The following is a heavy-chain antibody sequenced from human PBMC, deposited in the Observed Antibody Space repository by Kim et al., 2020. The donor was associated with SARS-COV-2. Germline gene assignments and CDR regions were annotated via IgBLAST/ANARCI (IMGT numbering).Heavy chain of an antibody. CDR3: ARNGGGLDY. V-gene: IGHV3-48*02. Sequence: SDTIDYADSLKGRFTISRDNAKNALYLQMNSPRDEDTAVYYCARNGGGLDYWGQGTLVTVSS. J-gene: IGHJ4*02. D-gene: IGHD4-17*01. CDR2: SDTI.